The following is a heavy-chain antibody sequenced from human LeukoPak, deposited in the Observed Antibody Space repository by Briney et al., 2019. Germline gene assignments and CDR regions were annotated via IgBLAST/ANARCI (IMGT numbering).Heavy chain of an antibody. CDR2: IYYSGST. J-gene: IGHJ5*01. V-gene: IGHV4-59*01. CDR3: AGGVIVEASSFAT. D-gene: IGHD1-26*01. Sequence: SETLSLTCTVSGGSISSYYWSWIRQPPGKGLEWIGYIYYSGSTNYNPSLKSRVTISVDTSKNQFSLKLSSVTAADTAVYYCAGGVIVEASSFATWGQEPWSPSPQ. CDR1: GGSISSYY.